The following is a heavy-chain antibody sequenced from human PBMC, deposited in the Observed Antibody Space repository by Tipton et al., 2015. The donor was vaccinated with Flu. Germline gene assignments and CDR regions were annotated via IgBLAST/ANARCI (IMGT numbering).Heavy chain of an antibody. Sequence: TLSLTCTVSGGSISSYYWSWIRQPPGKGLEWIGYIYYSGSTNYNPSHKSRVTISVDTSKNQFSPKLSSVTAADTAVYYCARIYGDYVPGWFDPWGQGTLVTVSS. CDR2: IYYSGST. D-gene: IGHD4-17*01. CDR3: ARIYGDYVPGWFDP. CDR1: GGSISSYY. J-gene: IGHJ5*02. V-gene: IGHV4-59*08.